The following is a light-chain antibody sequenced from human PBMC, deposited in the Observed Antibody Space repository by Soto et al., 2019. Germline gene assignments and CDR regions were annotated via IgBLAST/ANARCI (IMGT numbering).Light chain of an antibody. CDR3: QQANSFPRT. CDR2: AAS. Sequence: DIQMTQSPSSVSASVGDRVSFTCRATQDISSWLAWYQQKPGKAPKLLIYAASSLQSGVPSRFSGSGSGTDFTLTINNLQPEDFATYYCQQANSFPRTFGPGTKVDIK. J-gene: IGKJ3*01. V-gene: IGKV1-12*01. CDR1: QDISSW.